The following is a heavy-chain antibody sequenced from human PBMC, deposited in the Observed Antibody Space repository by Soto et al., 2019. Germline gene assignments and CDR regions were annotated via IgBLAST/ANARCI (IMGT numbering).Heavy chain of an antibody. D-gene: IGHD6-19*01. V-gene: IGHV1-3*01. J-gene: IGHJ4*02. CDR1: GYMFTKSA. Sequence: QVHLVQSGAEVKKPGASVKVSCKASGYMFTKSAMHWVRQAPGQRLEWMGWISGGNGNTKYSPKSQDRVTITRDTSASTAYMELSSLRSEDTALHYCARDGVAAGNINFDYWGQGTLVTVSS. CDR2: ISGGNGNT. CDR3: ARDGVAAGNINFDY.